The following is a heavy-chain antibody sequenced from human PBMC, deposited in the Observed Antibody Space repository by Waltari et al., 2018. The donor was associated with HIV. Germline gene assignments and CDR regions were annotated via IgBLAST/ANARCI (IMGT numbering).Heavy chain of an antibody. Sequence: QVQLVQSGAEVKKPGASVKVSCKASGYTFTSYYMHWVRQAPGQGFEWKGINNPGGGSTSYAQEVQGRVTMTRDTSTSTVYMELSSLRSEDTAVYYCARSSSSLYYYGMDVWGQGTTVTVSS. CDR2: NNPGGGST. J-gene: IGHJ6*02. CDR1: GYTFTSYY. V-gene: IGHV1-46*03. CDR3: ARSSSSLYYYGMDV. D-gene: IGHD6-6*01.